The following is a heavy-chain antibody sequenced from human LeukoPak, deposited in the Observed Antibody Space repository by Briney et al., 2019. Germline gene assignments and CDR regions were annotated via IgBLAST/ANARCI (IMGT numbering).Heavy chain of an antibody. D-gene: IGHD6-13*01. CDR2: IYYSGST. Sequence: SETLSLTCSVSGGSISSTNYYWAWIRQPPGKGLEWIGSIYYSGSTYYNPSPKGRVIISVDTSKNQFSLTVSSVTAADRAVYYCASEVVAAGTDYWGQGTLVTVSS. V-gene: IGHV4-39*01. CDR1: GGSISSTNYY. CDR3: ASEVVAAGTDY. J-gene: IGHJ4*02.